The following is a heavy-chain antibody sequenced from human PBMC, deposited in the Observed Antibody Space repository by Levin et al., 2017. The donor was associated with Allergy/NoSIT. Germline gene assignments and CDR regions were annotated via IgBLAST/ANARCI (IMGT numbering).Heavy chain of an antibody. V-gene: IGHV3-74*01. CDR3: ARDGPGPLGESTSFDY. D-gene: IGHD3-16*01. CDR2: INSDGSST. CDR1: GFTFSSYW. J-gene: IGHJ4*02. Sequence: LSLTCAASGFTFSSYWMHWVRQAPGKGLVWVSRINSDGSSTSYADSVKGRFTISRDNAKNTLYLQMNSLRAEDTAVYYCARDGPGPLGESTSFDYWGQGTLVTVSS.